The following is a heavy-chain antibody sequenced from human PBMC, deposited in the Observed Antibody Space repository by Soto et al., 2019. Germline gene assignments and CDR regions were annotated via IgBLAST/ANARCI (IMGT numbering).Heavy chain of an antibody. J-gene: IGHJ4*02. V-gene: IGHV1-8*02. CDR1: GYTFTSYY. CDR2: INPNSGNT. CDR3: AVRLDY. Sequence: ASVKVSCKASGYTFTSYYMHWVRQAPGQGLEWMGIINPNSGNTGYAQKFQGRVTMTRNTSISTAYMELSSLRSEDTAVYYCAVRLDYWGQGTLVTVSS.